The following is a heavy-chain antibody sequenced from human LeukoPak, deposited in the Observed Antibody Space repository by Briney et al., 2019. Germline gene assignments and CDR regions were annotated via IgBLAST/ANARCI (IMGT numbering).Heavy chain of an antibody. CDR2: ISAYNGNT. J-gene: IGHJ3*02. V-gene: IGHV1-18*01. Sequence: ASVKVSCKASGYTFTSYGISWVRQAPGQGLEWMGWISAYNGNTNYAQKLRGRVTMTTDTSTSTAYMELRSLRSDDTAVYYCAREWMEWQHDAFDIWGQGTMVTVSS. CDR1: GYTFTSYG. D-gene: IGHD3-3*01. CDR3: AREWMEWQHDAFDI.